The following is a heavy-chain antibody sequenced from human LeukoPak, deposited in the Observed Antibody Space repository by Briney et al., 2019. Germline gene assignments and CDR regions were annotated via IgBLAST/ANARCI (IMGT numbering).Heavy chain of an antibody. J-gene: IGHJ4*02. CDR2: INHSGST. D-gene: IGHD5-12*01. CDR1: GGSLSVHY. V-gene: IGHV4-34*01. CDR3: AGGGPIVATDY. Sequence: SETLSLTCAVYGGSLSVHYWRWIRQPPGKGLEWIGEINHSGSTNYNPSLKSRVTISVDTSKNQFSLKLSSVTAADMAVYYCAGGGPIVATDYWGQGTLVTVSS.